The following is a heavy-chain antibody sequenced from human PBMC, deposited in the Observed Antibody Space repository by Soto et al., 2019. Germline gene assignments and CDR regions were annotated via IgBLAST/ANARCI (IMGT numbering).Heavy chain of an antibody. CDR2: IYYSGST. CDR1: GDSVSSSSYY. Sequence: QLQLQESGPGLVKPSETLSLTCTVSGDSVSSSSYYWDWIRQPPGKGLEWIASIYYSGSTYYKPSLKSRVTISVDTSKNQFSLRLSSVTAADTAIYYCARRTILGPFYYYMDVWGKGTTVTVSS. V-gene: IGHV4-39*01. CDR3: ARRTILGPFYYYMDV. J-gene: IGHJ6*03.